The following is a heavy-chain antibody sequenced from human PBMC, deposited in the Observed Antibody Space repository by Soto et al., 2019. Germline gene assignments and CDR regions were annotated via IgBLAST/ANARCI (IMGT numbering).Heavy chain of an antibody. Sequence: ATSVKVSCKDSGYTYASYGSSWVRQAPGQGLEWMGWISAYNGNTNYAQKLQGRVTMTTDTSTSTAYMELRSLRSDDTAVYYCARDLYCSSTSCYLWDYYYYYMDVWGKGTTVTVSS. CDR3: ARDLYCSSTSCYLWDYYYYYMDV. D-gene: IGHD2-2*01. CDR2: ISAYNGNT. J-gene: IGHJ6*03. V-gene: IGHV1-18*01. CDR1: GYTYASYG.